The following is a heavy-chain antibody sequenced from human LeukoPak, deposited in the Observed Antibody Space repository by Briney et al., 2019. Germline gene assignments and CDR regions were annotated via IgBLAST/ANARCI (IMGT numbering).Heavy chain of an antibody. J-gene: IGHJ5*02. V-gene: IGHV4-59*08. D-gene: IGHD3-9*01. CDR1: GGSISSYY. CDR3: ARHRSYDILTGYYWFDP. Sequence: PSETLSLTCTVSGGSISSYYWSWIRQPPGKGLEWIGYIYYSGSTNYNPSLKSRVTISVDTSKYQFSLKLSSVTAADTAVYYCARHRSYDILTGYYWFDPWGQGTLVTVSS. CDR2: IYYSGST.